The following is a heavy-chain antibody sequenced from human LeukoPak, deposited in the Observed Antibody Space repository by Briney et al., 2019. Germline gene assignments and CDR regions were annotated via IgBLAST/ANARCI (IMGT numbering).Heavy chain of an antibody. V-gene: IGHV3-74*01. CDR2: IRGDGYDT. J-gene: IGHJ4*02. CDR3: ASDRVLGSGSLDN. D-gene: IGHD3-10*01. Sequence: LGGSLRLSCSASGFSFSNFWMHWVRQTPGKGLVWVSRIRGDGYDTNYADSVEGRFTISRDNARHTLYLQMNSLRADDTAVYYCASDRVLGSGSLDNWGQGTLVTVSS. CDR1: GFSFSNFW.